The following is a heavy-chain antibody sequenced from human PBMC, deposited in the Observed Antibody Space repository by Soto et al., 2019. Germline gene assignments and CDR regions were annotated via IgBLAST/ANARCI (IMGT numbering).Heavy chain of an antibody. J-gene: IGHJ4*02. CDR3: ARHQAYYDILTGYSLAYFDY. CDR1: GGSISSSSYY. CDR2: IYYSGST. V-gene: IGHV4-39*01. D-gene: IGHD3-9*01. Sequence: QLQLQESGPGLVKPSETLSLTCTVSGGSISSSSYYWGWIRQPPGKGLEWIGSIYYSGSTYYNPSRKSRVTISVDTSKNQFSLKLSSVTAADTAVYYCARHQAYYDILTGYSLAYFDYWGQGTLVTVSS.